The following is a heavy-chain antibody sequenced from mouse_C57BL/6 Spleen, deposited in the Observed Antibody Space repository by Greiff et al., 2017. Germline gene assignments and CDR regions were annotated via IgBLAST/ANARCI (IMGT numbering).Heavy chain of an antibody. CDR2: INPNYGTT. D-gene: IGHD1-1*01. CDR1: GYSFTDYN. V-gene: IGHV1-39*01. CDR3: AIYYGSNKSFDY. Sequence: EVQLQQSGPELVKPGASVKISCKASGYSFTDYNMTWVKQSNGKSLEWIGVINPNYGTTSYKQKFKGKATLTVDQSSSTAYMQLNSLTSEDSAVYYCAIYYGSNKSFDYWGQGTTLTVSS. J-gene: IGHJ2*01.